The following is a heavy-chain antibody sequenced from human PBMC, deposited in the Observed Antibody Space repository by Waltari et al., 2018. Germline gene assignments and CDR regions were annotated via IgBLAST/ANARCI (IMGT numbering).Heavy chain of an antibody. V-gene: IGHV4-4*07. J-gene: IGHJ6*03. D-gene: IGHD3-10*01. Sequence: QVQLQESGPGLVKPSETLSLTCTVSGGSISSYYWSWIRQPAGKGLEWIGRIYTSGSTNYTPSLKSRVPMSVAPSKNQFPLKLSSVTAADTAVYYCARDPLWFGGGVYYYYMDVWGKGTTVTISS. CDR1: GGSISSYY. CDR3: ARDPLWFGGGVYYYYMDV. CDR2: IYTSGST.